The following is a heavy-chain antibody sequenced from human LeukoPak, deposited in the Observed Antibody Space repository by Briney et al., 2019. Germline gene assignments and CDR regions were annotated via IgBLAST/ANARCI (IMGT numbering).Heavy chain of an antibody. Sequence: GGSLRLSCAASGFIFSSYAMHWVRQAPGKGLEWVAVISYDGSNKYYADSVKGRFTISRDNSKNTLYLQMNSLRAEDTAVYYCARVPAALQYYYYYGMDVWGQGTTVTVSS. CDR2: ISYDGSNK. CDR3: ARVPAALQYYYYYGMDV. V-gene: IGHV3-30-3*01. CDR1: GFIFSSYA. D-gene: IGHD2-2*01. J-gene: IGHJ6*02.